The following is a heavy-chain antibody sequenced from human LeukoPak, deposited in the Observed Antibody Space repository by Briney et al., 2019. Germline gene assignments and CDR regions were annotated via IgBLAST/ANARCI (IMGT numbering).Heavy chain of an antibody. V-gene: IGHV1-2*02. CDR3: ARPITIFGVVMGTSWFDP. J-gene: IGHJ5*02. Sequence: GASVKVSCKASGYTFTGYYMHWVRQAPGQGLEWMGRINPNSGGTNYAQKFQGRVTMTRDTSISTAYMELSRLRSDDTAVYYCARPITIFGVVMGTSWFDPWGQGTLVTVSS. D-gene: IGHD3-3*01. CDR2: INPNSGGT. CDR1: GYTFTGYY.